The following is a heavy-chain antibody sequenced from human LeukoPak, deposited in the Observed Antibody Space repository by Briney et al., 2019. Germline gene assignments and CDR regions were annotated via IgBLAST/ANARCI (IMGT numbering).Heavy chain of an antibody. J-gene: IGHJ4*02. D-gene: IGHD3-22*01. V-gene: IGHV3-23*01. CDR3: AKDLSQTIVVVTHFDY. CDR2: ISGSGGST. Sequence: GESLRLSCAASGFTFSSYAMSWVRQAPGKGLEWVSAISGSGGSTYYADSVKGRFTISRDNSKNTLYLQMNSLRAEDTAVYYCAKDLSQTIVVVTHFDYWGQGTLATVSS. CDR1: GFTFSSYA.